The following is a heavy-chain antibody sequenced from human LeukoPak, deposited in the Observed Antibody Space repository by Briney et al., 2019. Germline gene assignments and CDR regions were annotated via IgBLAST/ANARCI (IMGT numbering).Heavy chain of an antibody. V-gene: IGHV3-30*18. Sequence: SGGSLRLSCAASGFTFSSYGMHWVRQAPGKGLEWVAVISYDGSNKYYADSVKGRFTISRDNSKNTLYLQMNSLRAEDTAVYYCAKDSWGEQQLNPHFDYWGQGTLVTVSS. CDR1: GFTFSSYG. J-gene: IGHJ4*02. CDR2: ISYDGSNK. CDR3: AKDSWGEQQLNPHFDY. D-gene: IGHD6-13*01.